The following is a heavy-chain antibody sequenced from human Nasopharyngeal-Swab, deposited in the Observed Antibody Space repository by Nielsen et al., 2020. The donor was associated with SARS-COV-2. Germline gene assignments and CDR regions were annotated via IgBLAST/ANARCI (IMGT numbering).Heavy chain of an antibody. V-gene: IGHV4-34*01. J-gene: IGHJ6*02. Sequence: RQAPGKGLEWIGEINHSGSTNYNPSLKSRVTILVDTSKNQFSLKLSSVTAADTAVYYCARPTTLGYYYGMDVWGQGTTVTVSS. CDR3: ARPTTLGYYYGMDV. D-gene: IGHD1-14*01. CDR2: INHSGST.